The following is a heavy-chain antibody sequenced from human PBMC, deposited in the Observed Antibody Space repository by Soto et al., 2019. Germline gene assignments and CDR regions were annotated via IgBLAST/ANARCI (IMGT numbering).Heavy chain of an antibody. J-gene: IGHJ4*02. CDR2: ISGSGGST. Sequence: GGSLRLSCAASGFTFISYAMSWVLQAPGKGLEWVSAISGSGGSTYYADSVKGRFTISRDNSKNTLYLQMNSLRAEDTAVYYCAKAYDFWSGYYEFWGQGTLVTVSS. V-gene: IGHV3-23*01. D-gene: IGHD3-3*01. CDR1: GFTFISYA. CDR3: AKAYDFWSGYYEF.